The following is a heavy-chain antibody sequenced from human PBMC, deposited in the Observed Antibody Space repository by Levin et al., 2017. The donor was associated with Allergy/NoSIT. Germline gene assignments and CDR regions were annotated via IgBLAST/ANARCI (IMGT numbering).Heavy chain of an antibody. CDR1: GGSISSYY. Sequence: SETLSLTCTVSGGSISSYYWSWIRQPPGKGLEWIGYIYYSGSTNYNPSLKSRVTISVDTSKNQFSLKLSSVTAADTAVYYCARKLIRGAFDIWGQGTMVTVSS. CDR2: IYYSGST. V-gene: IGHV4-59*01. CDR3: ARKLIRGAFDI. D-gene: IGHD3-16*01. J-gene: IGHJ3*02.